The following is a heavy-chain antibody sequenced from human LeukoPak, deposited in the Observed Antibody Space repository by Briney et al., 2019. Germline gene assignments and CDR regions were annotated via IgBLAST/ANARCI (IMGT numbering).Heavy chain of an antibody. Sequence: GGSLRLSCAVSGFTFSSYAMSWVRQAPGKGLEWVSAISGSGGSTYYADSVKGRFTISRDNSKNTLYLQMNSLRAEDTAVYYCAKSTRFHYYYGMDVWGQGTTVTVSS. D-gene: IGHD2-2*01. J-gene: IGHJ6*02. CDR2: ISGSGGST. CDR3: AKSTRFHYYYGMDV. V-gene: IGHV3-23*01. CDR1: GFTFSSYA.